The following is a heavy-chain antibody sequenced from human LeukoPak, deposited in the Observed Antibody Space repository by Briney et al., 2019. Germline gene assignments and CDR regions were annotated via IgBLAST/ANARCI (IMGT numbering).Heavy chain of an antibody. V-gene: IGHV4-34*01. CDR3: ARVGYSGYDLRD. CDR2: INHSGST. CDR1: GGSFSGYY. J-gene: IGHJ4*02. Sequence: SETLSLTCAVYGGSFSGYYWSWIRQPPGKGLEWIGEINHSGSTNYNPSLKSRVTISVDTSKNQFSLKLSSVTAADTAVYYRARVGYSGYDLRDWGQGTLVTVSS. D-gene: IGHD5-12*01.